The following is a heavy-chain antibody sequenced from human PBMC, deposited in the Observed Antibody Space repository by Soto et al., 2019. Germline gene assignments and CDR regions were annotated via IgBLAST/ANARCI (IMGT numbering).Heavy chain of an antibody. CDR3: ALGNYGDYPFFDY. CDR2: IYYSGST. Sequence: QVQLQESGPGLVKPSETLSLTCTVSGGSISSYYWSWIRQPPGKGLEWIGYIYYSGSTNYNPSLKSRVTISVDTSKNQFSLKLSSVTAADTAVYYCALGNYGDYPFFDYWGQGTLVTVSS. D-gene: IGHD4-17*01. CDR1: GGSISSYY. J-gene: IGHJ4*02. V-gene: IGHV4-59*01.